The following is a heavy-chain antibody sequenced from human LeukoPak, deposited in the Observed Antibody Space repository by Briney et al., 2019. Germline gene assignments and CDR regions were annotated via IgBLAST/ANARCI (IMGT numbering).Heavy chain of an antibody. D-gene: IGHD2-2*01. V-gene: IGHV1-8*03. Sequence: ASVKVSCKASGYTFTSYDINWVRQATGQGLEWMGWMNPNSGNTGYAQKFQGRVTITRNTSISTAYMELSSLRSEDTAVYYCARGLRVVVPAAINYYMDVWGKGTTVTVSS. CDR1: GYTFTSYD. CDR2: MNPNSGNT. J-gene: IGHJ6*03. CDR3: ARGLRVVVPAAINYYMDV.